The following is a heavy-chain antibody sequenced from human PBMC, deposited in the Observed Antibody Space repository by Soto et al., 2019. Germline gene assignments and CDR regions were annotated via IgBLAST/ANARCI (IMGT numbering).Heavy chain of an antibody. CDR1: GGTFSSYT. CDR3: AGYDVAGTQNPYYYYYYMDV. V-gene: IGHV1-69*02. D-gene: IGHD6-19*01. Sequence: ASVKVSCKASGGTFSSYTISWVRQAPGQGLEWMGRIIPILGIANYAQKFQGRVTITADKSTSTAYMELSSLRSEDTAVYYCAGYDVAGTQNPYYYYYYMDVWGKGTTVTVSS. J-gene: IGHJ6*03. CDR2: IIPILGIA.